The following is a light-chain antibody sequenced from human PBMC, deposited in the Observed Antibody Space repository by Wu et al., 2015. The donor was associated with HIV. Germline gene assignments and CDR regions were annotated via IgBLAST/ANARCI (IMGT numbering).Light chain of an antibody. CDR1: QSVYSTY. CDR3: QQYGTSPRT. Sequence: EIVLTQSPGTLSLSPGERATLSCRASQSVYSTYFAWYQQKPGQAPRLLIYGVSSRATGIPDRFSGSGSGTDFTLTISRLDPEDFAVYYCQQYGTSPRTFGQGTKVEIK. V-gene: IGKV3-20*01. CDR2: GVS. J-gene: IGKJ1*01.